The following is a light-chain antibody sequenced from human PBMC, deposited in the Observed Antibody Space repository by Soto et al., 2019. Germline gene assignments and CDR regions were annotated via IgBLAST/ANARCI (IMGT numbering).Light chain of an antibody. V-gene: IGLV2-14*01. J-gene: IGLJ2*01. Sequence: QSALTQPASGSGSPGQSITISCTGTSSDVGDYKYVSWYQHHPGKAPKLVIYEVNNRPSGVSNRFSGSKSGNTASLTISGLQAEDEADYYCNTYTSSSTLVVFGGGTKLTVL. CDR2: EVN. CDR1: SSDVGDYKY. CDR3: NTYTSSSTLVV.